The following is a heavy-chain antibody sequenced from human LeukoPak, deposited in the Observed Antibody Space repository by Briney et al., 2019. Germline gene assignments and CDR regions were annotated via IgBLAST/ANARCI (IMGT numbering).Heavy chain of an antibody. CDR1: GGSISIYY. Sequence: SETLSLTCTVSGGSISIYYWSWIRQPPGKGLEWIGYISYSGSTNYNPSLKSRLTISVATSRNQFSLKLSSVTAADTAVYYCARHQGSSWHLNYWGQGTLVTVSS. D-gene: IGHD6-13*01. V-gene: IGHV4-59*08. J-gene: IGHJ4*02. CDR3: ARHQGSSWHLNY. CDR2: ISYSGST.